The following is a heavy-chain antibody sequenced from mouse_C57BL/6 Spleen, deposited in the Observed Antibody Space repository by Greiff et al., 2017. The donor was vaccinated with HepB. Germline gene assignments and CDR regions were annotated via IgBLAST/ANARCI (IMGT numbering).Heavy chain of an antibody. CDR1: GYTFTSYW. J-gene: IGHJ2*01. D-gene: IGHD2-1*01. V-gene: IGHV1-64*01. Sequence: QVQLQQPGAELVKPGASVKLSCKASGYTFTSYWMHWVKQRPGQGLEWIGMIHPKSGSTNYNEKFKSKATLTVDKSSSTAYMQLSSLTSEDSAVYYCAREGDGNLYYFDYWGQGTTLTVSS. CDR2: IHPKSGST. CDR3: AREGDGNLYYFDY.